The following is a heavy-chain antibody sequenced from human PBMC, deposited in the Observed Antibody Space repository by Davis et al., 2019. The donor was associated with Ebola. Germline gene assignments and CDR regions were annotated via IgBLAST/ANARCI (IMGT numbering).Heavy chain of an antibody. Sequence: GESLKISCAASGFTFSNAWMSWVRQAPGKGLEWVANIKQDGSEKYYVDSVEGRFTISRDNAKNSLYLQMNSLRAEDTAVYYCARGYTAGGYYYYGMDVWGQGTTVTVAS. CDR2: IKQDGSEK. CDR3: ARGYTAGGYYYYGMDV. D-gene: IGHD5-18*01. J-gene: IGHJ6*02. CDR1: GFTFSNAW. V-gene: IGHV3-7*01.